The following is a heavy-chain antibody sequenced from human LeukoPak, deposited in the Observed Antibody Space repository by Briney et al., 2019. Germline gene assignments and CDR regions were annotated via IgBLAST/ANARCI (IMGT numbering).Heavy chain of an antibody. Sequence: ASVKVSCKASGYSFSNYGISWVRQAPGQGLEWMGWISAYNGNTNYAQKLQGRVTMTTDTSTSTAYMELRSLRSDDTAVYYCARDRNRYCSGGSCFHFDYWGQGTLVTVSS. V-gene: IGHV1-18*01. CDR1: GYSFSNYG. CDR3: ARDRNRYCSGGSCFHFDY. CDR2: ISAYNGNT. D-gene: IGHD2-15*01. J-gene: IGHJ4*02.